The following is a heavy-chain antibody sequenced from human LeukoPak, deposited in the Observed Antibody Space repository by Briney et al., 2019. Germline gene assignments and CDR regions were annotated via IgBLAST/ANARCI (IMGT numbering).Heavy chain of an antibody. CDR3: AKMVDTAMVGGLYFDY. Sequence: PSETLSLTCAVYGGSFSGYYWSWIRQPPGKGLEWIGEINLSGSTNYNPSLKSRVTISVDTSKNQFSLKLSSVTAADTAVYYCAKMVDTAMVGGLYFDYWGQGTLVTVSS. D-gene: IGHD5-18*01. CDR1: GGSFSGYY. CDR2: INLSGST. J-gene: IGHJ4*02. V-gene: IGHV4-34*01.